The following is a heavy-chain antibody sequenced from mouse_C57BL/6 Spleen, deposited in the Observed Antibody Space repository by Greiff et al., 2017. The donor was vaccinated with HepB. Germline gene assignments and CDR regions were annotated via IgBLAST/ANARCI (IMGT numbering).Heavy chain of an antibody. CDR3: ARAPYDYDDAGSFAY. CDR2: IYPRDGST. D-gene: IGHD2-4*01. Sequence: VQLQQSDAELVKPGASVKISCKVSGYTFTDHTIHWMKQRPEQGLEWIGYIYPRDGSTKYNEKFKGKATLTADKSSSTAYMQLNSLTSEDFAVYFCARAPYDYDDAGSFAYWGQGTLVTVSA. J-gene: IGHJ3*01. V-gene: IGHV1-78*01. CDR1: GYTFTDHT.